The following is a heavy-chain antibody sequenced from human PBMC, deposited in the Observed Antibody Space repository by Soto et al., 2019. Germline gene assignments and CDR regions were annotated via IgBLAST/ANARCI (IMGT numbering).Heavy chain of an antibody. V-gene: IGHV3-64D*08. CDR1: GFTFSSYA. D-gene: IGHD3-3*01. CDR3: VRLWAEGPFYDFWSGYYPGAPIDAFDI. Sequence: GGSLRLSCSASGFTFSSYAMHWVRQAPGKGLEYVSAISSNGGSTYYADSVKGRFTISRDNSKNTLYLQMSSLRAEDTAVYYCVRLWAEGPFYDFWSGYYPGAPIDAFDIWGQGTMVTVSS. CDR2: ISSNGGST. J-gene: IGHJ3*02.